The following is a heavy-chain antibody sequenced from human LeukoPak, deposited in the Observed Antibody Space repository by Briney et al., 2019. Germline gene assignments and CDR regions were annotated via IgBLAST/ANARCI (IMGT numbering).Heavy chain of an antibody. J-gene: IGHJ4*02. CDR1: GYSFTSHG. D-gene: IGHD3-22*01. V-gene: IGHV1-18*01. Sequence: ASVKVSCKASGYSFTSHGITWVRQAPGQGLEWMGWISIDNGNTNYAQNLQDRVTLTADTFTRTAYLELRSLRSDDTAVYYCAPISGPYYYLFDFWGQGTLVTVSS. CDR3: APISGPYYYLFDF. CDR2: ISIDNGNT.